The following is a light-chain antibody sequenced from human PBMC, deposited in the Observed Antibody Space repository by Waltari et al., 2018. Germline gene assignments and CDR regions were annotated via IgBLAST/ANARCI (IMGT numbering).Light chain of an antibody. CDR3: QQRSS. V-gene: IGKV3-11*01. CDR1: QSVSHY. Sequence: EIVLTQSPVTLSLSPGERATLSCRASQSVSHYLARYQHRPGQAPRLLIYDASNRATGIPARFSGSGSGTDFTLTISGLEPEDFAVYYCQQRSSFGGGTKVEI. CDR2: DAS. J-gene: IGKJ4*01.